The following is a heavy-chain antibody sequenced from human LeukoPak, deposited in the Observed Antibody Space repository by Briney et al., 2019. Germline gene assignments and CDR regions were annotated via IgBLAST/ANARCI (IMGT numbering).Heavy chain of an antibody. CDR3: AKDLQTYYWHYSMDV. Sequence: PGGSLRLSCAASGFTFKTYAMNWVRQAPGKGPEWVSTITGSGVSTYYADSVKGRFTLSRDNFKNTLYLQMNSLRAEDTAIYYCAKDLQTYYWHYSMDVWGKGTTVTVSS. J-gene: IGHJ6*03. CDR1: GFTFKTYA. CDR2: ITGSGVST. V-gene: IGHV3-23*01.